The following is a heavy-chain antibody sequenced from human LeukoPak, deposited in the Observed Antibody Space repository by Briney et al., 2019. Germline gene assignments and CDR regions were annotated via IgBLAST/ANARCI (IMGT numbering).Heavy chain of an antibody. D-gene: IGHD3-3*01. V-gene: IGHV5-51*01. J-gene: IGHJ6*03. CDR3: ARRRFDDFWSGYYMDV. CDR2: IYPGDSDT. CDR1: GYSFTSYW. Sequence: GESLKISCKGSGYSFTSYWIGWVRQMPGKGLEWMGIIYPGDSDTRYSPSFQGQVTISADKSISTAYLQWSSLKASDTAMYYCARRRFDDFWSGYYMDVWGKGTTVTVSS.